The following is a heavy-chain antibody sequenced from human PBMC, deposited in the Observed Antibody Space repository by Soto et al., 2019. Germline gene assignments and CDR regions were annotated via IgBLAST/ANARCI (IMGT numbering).Heavy chain of an antibody. V-gene: IGHV3-74*01. Sequence: EVQLVESGGGLVQPGGSLRLSCAGSGFTFSSYWMHWVRQAPGKGLVWVSRINMEGTTTSYADSVKGRFTISRDNAKSTLFLQMSSLRAEDTAVYYCARVGVGAYQFDAWGQGTLVTVSS. J-gene: IGHJ5*02. CDR2: INMEGTTT. CDR1: GFTFSSYW. D-gene: IGHD1-26*01. CDR3: ARVGVGAYQFDA.